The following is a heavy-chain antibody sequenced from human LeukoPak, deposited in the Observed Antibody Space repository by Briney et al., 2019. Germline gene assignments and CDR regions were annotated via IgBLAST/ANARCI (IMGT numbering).Heavy chain of an antibody. Sequence: GGSLRLSCAASGFTFSSYAMHWVRQAPGKGPEYVSAISSNGGSTYYANSVKGRFTISRDNSKNTLYLQMGSLRAEDMAVYYCARVYSSSWYNAFDIWGQGTMVTVSS. D-gene: IGHD6-13*01. V-gene: IGHV3-64*01. CDR2: ISSNGGST. CDR3: ARVYSSSWYNAFDI. CDR1: GFTFSSYA. J-gene: IGHJ3*02.